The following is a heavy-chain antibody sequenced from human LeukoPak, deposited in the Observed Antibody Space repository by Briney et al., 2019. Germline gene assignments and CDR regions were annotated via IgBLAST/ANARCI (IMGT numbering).Heavy chain of an antibody. J-gene: IGHJ4*02. V-gene: IGHV3-21*01. D-gene: IGHD6-19*01. CDR2: ISSSSSYI. CDR1: GFTFSSYS. CDR3: ARAMNRYSSGFDY. Sequence: PGGSPRLSCAASGFTFSSYSMNWVRQAPGKGLEWVSSISSSSSYIYYADSVKGRFTISRDNAKNSLYLQMNSLRAEDTAVYYCARAMNRYSSGFDYWGQGTLVTVSS.